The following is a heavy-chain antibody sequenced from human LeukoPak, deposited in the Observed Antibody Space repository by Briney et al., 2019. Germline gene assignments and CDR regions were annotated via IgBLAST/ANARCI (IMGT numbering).Heavy chain of an antibody. CDR1: GFTFSSYG. J-gene: IGHJ4*02. D-gene: IGHD6-19*01. CDR2: IWYNGSNK. Sequence: GGSLGLSCAASGFTFSSYGMHWVRQAPGKGLEWVAVIWYNGSNKYYADSVKGRFTISRDNSKNTLYLQMNSLRAEDTAVYYCASDRGYSSGWYGPPDNWGQGTLVTVSS. V-gene: IGHV3-33*01. CDR3: ASDRGYSSGWYGPPDN.